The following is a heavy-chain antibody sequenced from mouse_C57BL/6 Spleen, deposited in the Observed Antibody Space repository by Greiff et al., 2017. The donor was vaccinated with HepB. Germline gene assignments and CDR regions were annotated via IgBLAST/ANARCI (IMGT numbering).Heavy chain of an antibody. CDR2: IDPEDGET. V-gene: IGHV14-2*01. CDR3: AIVTTRGYAMDY. J-gene: IGHJ4*01. D-gene: IGHD2-5*01. Sequence: EVKLMESGAELVKPGASVKLSCTASGFNIKDYYMHWVKQRTEQGLEWIGRIDPEDGETKYAPKFQGKATITADTSSNTAYLQLSSLTSEDTAVYYCAIVTTRGYAMDYWGQGTSVTVSS. CDR1: GFNIKDYY.